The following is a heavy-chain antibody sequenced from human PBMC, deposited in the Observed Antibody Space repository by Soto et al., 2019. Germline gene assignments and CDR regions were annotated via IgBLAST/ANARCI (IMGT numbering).Heavy chain of an antibody. D-gene: IGHD3-9*01. CDR2: ISAADGTT. V-gene: IGHV3-23*01. CDR1: GFTFDTNG. CDR3: AKVPRDFAWLLDLDYFDY. Sequence: PWGSLRLSCAASGFTFDTNGMSGVRQSPGRGLGWVSAISAADGTTYYSDPGQGRFTISRDNSMNMLYLQMNSLRAEDTAVYYCAKVPRDFAWLLDLDYFDYWGQGTPVTVSS. J-gene: IGHJ4*02.